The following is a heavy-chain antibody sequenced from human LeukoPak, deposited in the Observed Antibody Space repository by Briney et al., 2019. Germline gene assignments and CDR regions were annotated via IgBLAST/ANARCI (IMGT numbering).Heavy chain of an antibody. CDR1: LDSTTSNS. D-gene: IGHD1-14*01. Sequence: PSETLSLTCTVSLDSTTSNSCRWVRHPPGEVREWIEAIHRSGSNNYNPSLQRRVTISIDRSKNKIALELSSVTAADTAVYYCAREIVGGFNPGAYWGQGTLVTVSS. V-gene: IGHV4-59*12. J-gene: IGHJ4*02. CDR3: AREIVGGFNPGAY. CDR2: IHRSGSN.